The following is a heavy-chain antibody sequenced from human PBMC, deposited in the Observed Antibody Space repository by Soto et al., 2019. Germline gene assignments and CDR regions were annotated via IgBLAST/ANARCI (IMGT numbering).Heavy chain of an antibody. J-gene: IGHJ6*02. V-gene: IGHV3-73*01. Sequence: HPGGSLRLSCAASGFTFSGSAMHWVRQASGEGLEWVGRIRSKANSYATAYAASVKGRFTISRDDSKNTAYLQMNSLKTEDTAVYYCTSLFIAAACSSGKDVWGQGTTVNVSS. CDR3: TSLFIAAACSSGKDV. CDR1: GFTFSGSA. D-gene: IGHD6-13*01. CDR2: IRSKANSYAT.